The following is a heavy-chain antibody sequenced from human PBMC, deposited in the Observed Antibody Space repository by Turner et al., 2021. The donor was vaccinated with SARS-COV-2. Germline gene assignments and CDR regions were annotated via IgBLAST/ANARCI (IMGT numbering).Heavy chain of an antibody. Sequence: EVQLVESGGGLVKPGGSLRLSCAASGFTFSSYSMNWVRQAPGKGLELVSSISSSSSYIYYTDSVKCRFTISRDNAKNSLYLQMNSLRAEDTAVYYCARDPGYSGYDYWQNTEFFDYWGQGTLVTVSS. J-gene: IGHJ4*02. D-gene: IGHD5-12*01. CDR3: ARDPGYSGYDYWQNTEFFDY. CDR1: GFTFSSYS. V-gene: IGHV3-21*01. CDR2: ISSSSSYI.